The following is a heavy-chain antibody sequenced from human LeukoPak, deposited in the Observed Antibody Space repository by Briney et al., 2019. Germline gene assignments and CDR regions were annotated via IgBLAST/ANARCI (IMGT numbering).Heavy chain of an antibody. CDR2: IYYSGST. V-gene: IGHV4-31*03. CDR1: GGSISSGGYY. J-gene: IGHJ4*02. CDR3: ARGYNWNSHFDY. Sequence: PSETLSLTCTVSGGSISSGGYYWRWIRQHPGKGLEWIGYIYYSGSTYYNPSLKSRVTISVDTSKNQFSLKLSSVTAADTAVYYCARGYNWNSHFDYWGQGTLVTVSS. D-gene: IGHD1-7*01.